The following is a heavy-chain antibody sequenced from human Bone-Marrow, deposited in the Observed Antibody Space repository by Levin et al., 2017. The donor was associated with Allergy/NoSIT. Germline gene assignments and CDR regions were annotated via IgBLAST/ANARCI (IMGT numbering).Heavy chain of an antibody. Sequence: SCTASGITFSNYAVHWVRQAPGKGLEWVAVIAYDGSNKYYAASVKGRFTFSRDDSKNTLYLYMNSLGPDDTAVYYCARGRYYDLWSGYYKGLDYWGQGTLVTVSS. J-gene: IGHJ4*02. CDR3: ARGRYYDLWSGYYKGLDY. V-gene: IGHV3-30-3*01. CDR2: IAYDGSNK. CDR1: GITFSNYA. D-gene: IGHD3-3*01.